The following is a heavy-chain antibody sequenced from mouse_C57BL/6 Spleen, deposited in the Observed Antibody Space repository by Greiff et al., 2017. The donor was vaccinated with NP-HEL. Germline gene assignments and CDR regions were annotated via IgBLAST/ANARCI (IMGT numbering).Heavy chain of an antibody. CDR1: GYTFTSYW. CDR3: ARPYYSNYSFDC. CDR2: IDPSDSYT. Sequence: QVQLQQPGAELVKPGASVKLSCKASGYTFTSYWMQWVKQRPGQGLEWIGEIDPSDSYTNYNQKFKGKATLTVDTSSSTAYMQLSSLTSEDSAVYYCARPYYSNYSFDCWGQGTTLTVAS. J-gene: IGHJ2*01. D-gene: IGHD2-5*01. V-gene: IGHV1-50*01.